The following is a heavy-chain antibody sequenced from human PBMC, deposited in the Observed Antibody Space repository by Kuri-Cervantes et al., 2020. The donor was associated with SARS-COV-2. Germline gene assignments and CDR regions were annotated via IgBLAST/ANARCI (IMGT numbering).Heavy chain of an antibody. CDR3: TRDDFWSGYFDY. CDR1: GFTCSNAW. Sequence: GGSLRLCCAASGFTCSNAWMSWVRQAPGKGLEWVGRIKSKTDGGTTDYAAPVKGRFTISRDDSKNTLYLQMNSLKTEDTAVYYCTRDDFWSGYFDYWGQGSLVTVSS. CDR2: IKSKTDGGTT. D-gene: IGHD3-3*01. J-gene: IGHJ4*02. V-gene: IGHV3-15*01.